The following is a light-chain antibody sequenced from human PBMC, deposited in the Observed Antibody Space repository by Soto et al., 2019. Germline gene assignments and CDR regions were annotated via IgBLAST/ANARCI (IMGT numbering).Light chain of an antibody. CDR2: DAS. J-gene: IGKJ5*01. V-gene: IGKV3-11*01. Sequence: DIVLTQSPATLSSSPGERVTLSCRASQSVDNFLAWYQQKPGQPPRLLIFDASNRASGIPARFSGSGSGTDFTLTISFLEPEDLAIYYCQQRKKWPPLTFGQGTRLEI. CDR3: QQRKKWPPLT. CDR1: QSVDNF.